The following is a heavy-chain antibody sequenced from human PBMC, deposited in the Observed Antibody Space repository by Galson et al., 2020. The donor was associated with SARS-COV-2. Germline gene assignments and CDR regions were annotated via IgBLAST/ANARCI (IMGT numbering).Heavy chain of an antibody. CDR3: ARDQGRFGDSIFYYYYYGMDV. CDR1: GFTFSSYW. V-gene: IGHV3-7*01. J-gene: IGHJ6*02. CDR2: IKQDGSEK. D-gene: IGHD3-10*01. Sequence: GGSLRLSCAASGFTFSSYWMSWVRQAPGKGLEWVANIKQDGSEKYYVDSVKGRFTISRDNAKNSLYLQMNSLRAEDTAVYYCARDQGRFGDSIFYYYYYGMDVWGQGTTVTVSS.